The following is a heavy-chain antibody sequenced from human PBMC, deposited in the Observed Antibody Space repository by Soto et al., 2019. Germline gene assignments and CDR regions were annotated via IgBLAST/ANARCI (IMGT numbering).Heavy chain of an antibody. D-gene: IGHD6-13*01. CDR1: GGTFSSYA. CDR2: IIPIFGTA. Sequence: SVKVSCKASGGTFSSYAISWVRQAPGQGLEWMGGIIPIFGTANYAQKFQGRVTITADESTSTAYMELSSLRSEDTAVYYCARRRSSGAAAGTSDYCGQGTLVTVSS. CDR3: ARRRSSGAAAGTSDY. J-gene: IGHJ4*02. V-gene: IGHV1-69*13.